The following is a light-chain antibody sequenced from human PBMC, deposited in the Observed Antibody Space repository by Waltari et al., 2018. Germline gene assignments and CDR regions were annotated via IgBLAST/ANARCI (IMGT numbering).Light chain of an antibody. V-gene: IGLV1-40*01. J-gene: IGLJ3*02. Sequence: QSVLTQPPSMSGAPGQRVTISCTGRSSNIGAGHDVHWYQVFPGTAPQLLIYGNTNRPSGVPDRFSGSKSDTSASLAIGGLQAEDEADYYCQSFDIRLSGGVVFGGGTKVTVL. CDR3: QSFDIRLSGGVV. CDR2: GNT. CDR1: SSNIGAGHD.